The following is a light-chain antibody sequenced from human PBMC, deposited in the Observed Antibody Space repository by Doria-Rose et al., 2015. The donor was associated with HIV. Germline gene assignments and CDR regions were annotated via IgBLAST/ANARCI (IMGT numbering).Light chain of an antibody. CDR2: DGS. J-gene: IGKJ1*01. CDR1: RSFSSSY. CDR3: HQYGTSWT. V-gene: IGKV3-20*01. Sequence: EIVMTQSPGTLSLSPGERATPSCRASRSFSSSYLAWYQQKPGQAPSLLIYDGSTRATGIPDRFSASGSGTDFTLTINRLEPEDFALYYCHQYGTSWTFGQGTKVEI.